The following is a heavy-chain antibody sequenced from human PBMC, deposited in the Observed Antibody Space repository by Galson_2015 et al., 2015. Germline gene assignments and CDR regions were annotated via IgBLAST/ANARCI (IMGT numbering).Heavy chain of an antibody. CDR3: ARDLSNGGHDY. V-gene: IGHV3-11*01. Sequence: SLGLSCAPSGFIFSDFYMSWLRQPPGKGLEWVSYISGISTNIQYADSVRGRFTVSRDNSKNSLYLQMNSLRVEDTAVYYCARDLSNGGHDYWGQGTLVTVSS. CDR1: GFIFSDFY. D-gene: IGHD4-23*01. CDR2: ISGISTNI. J-gene: IGHJ4*02.